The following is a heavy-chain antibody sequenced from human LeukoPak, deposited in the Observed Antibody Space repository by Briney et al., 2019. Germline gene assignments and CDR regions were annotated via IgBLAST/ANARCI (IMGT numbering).Heavy chain of an antibody. CDR2: IRSKAYGGTT. CDR1: GFTLGDYD. Sequence: PGGSLRLSCTTSGFTLGDYDMIWFRQAPGRGLEWVAYIRSKAYGGTTEYAASVKDRFIISRDESKSIAYLQMNSLKIEDTAVYYCTRGPRIAGVLYFDYWGQGTLVTVSS. D-gene: IGHD6-13*01. J-gene: IGHJ4*02. CDR3: TRGPRIAGVLYFDY. V-gene: IGHV3-49*03.